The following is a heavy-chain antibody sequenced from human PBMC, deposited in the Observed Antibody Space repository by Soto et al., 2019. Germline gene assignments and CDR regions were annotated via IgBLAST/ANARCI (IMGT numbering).Heavy chain of an antibody. CDR2: INGYTGIT. V-gene: IGHV1-18*01. CDR3: ARSWVTGKGGIDV. J-gene: IGHJ6*02. CDR1: GYTFTSYG. Sequence: QVQLVQSGAEVKKPGASVKVSCKASGYTFTSYGLSWVRQAPGQGLEWMGWINGYTGITNYAQKFQGRVTMTTDTSTNTAYLDLWTLISDDTAVYYCARSWVTGKGGIDVWGQGTTVTVSS. D-gene: IGHD3-16*01.